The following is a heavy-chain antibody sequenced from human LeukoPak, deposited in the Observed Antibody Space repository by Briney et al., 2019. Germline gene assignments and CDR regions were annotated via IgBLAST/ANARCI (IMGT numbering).Heavy chain of an antibody. V-gene: IGHV1-46*01. CDR2: INPSGGTT. Sequence: ASVKVSCKASGYTLTGYYMHWVRQAPGQGLEWMGIINPSGGTTIYAQKFQGRVTMTRDTSTSTVYMELSSLRSEDTAVYYCARSIGAAGYVYWGQGTLVTVSS. CDR3: ARSIGAAGYVY. D-gene: IGHD6-13*01. CDR1: GYTLTGYY. J-gene: IGHJ4*02.